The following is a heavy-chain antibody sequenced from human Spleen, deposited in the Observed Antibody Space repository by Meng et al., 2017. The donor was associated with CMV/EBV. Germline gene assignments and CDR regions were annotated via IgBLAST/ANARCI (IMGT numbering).Heavy chain of an antibody. CDR3: AKGQFFYESGGYLILDS. D-gene: IGHD3-22*01. V-gene: IGHV3-23*01. CDR1: FTFSNYA. Sequence: FTFSNYAMTWVHQAPGKGLEWVSSISGSGDSTYYADSVKGRLTISRDNSKNTLYLRMDSLRAEDTAVYYCAKGQFFYESGGYLILDSWGQGALVTVSS. CDR2: ISGSGDST. J-gene: IGHJ4*02.